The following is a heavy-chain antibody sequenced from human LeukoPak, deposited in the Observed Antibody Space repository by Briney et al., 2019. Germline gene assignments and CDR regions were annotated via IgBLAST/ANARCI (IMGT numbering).Heavy chain of an antibody. V-gene: IGHV1-2*02. CDR2: INPNSGGT. Sequence: ASVKVSCKASGYTFTGYYMHWVRQAPGQGLEWMGWINPNSGGTNYAQKFQGRVTMTRDTSISTAYMELSRLRSDDTAVYYCARVNEPQYIGGVMAFDIWGQGTMVTVSS. CDR3: ARVNEPQYIGGVMAFDI. D-gene: IGHD1-1*01. CDR1: GYTFTGYY. J-gene: IGHJ3*02.